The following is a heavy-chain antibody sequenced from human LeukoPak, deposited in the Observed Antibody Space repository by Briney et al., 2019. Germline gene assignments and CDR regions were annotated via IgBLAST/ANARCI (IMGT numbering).Heavy chain of an antibody. CDR3: ARHLRTTATTYWFDP. Sequence: SETLSLTCTVSGGSISSSSYYWGWIRQPPGKGLEWIGSIYYSGSTYYNPSLKSRVTISVDTSKNQFSLKLSSVTAADTAVYYCARHLRTTATTYWFDPWGQGTLVTVSS. CDR1: GGSISSSSYY. V-gene: IGHV4-39*01. D-gene: IGHD4-11*01. J-gene: IGHJ5*02. CDR2: IYYSGST.